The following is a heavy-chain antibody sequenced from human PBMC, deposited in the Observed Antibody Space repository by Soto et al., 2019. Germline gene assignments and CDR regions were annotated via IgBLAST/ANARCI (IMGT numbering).Heavy chain of an antibody. V-gene: IGHV1-46*01. CDR2: INPSGGST. J-gene: IGHJ6*02. D-gene: IGHD3-3*01. Sequence: QVQLVQSGAEVKKPGASVKVSCKASGYTFTSYYMHWVRQAPGQGLEWMGIINPSGGSTSYAQKFRGRVTMTRDTSTSTVYMELGSLRSEDTAVYYCARDGGYDFWSGYYPYGMDVWGQGTTVTVSS. CDR1: GYTFTSYY. CDR3: ARDGGYDFWSGYYPYGMDV.